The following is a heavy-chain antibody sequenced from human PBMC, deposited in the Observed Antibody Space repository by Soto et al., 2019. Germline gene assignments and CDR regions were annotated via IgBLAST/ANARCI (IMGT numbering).Heavy chain of an antibody. CDR1: GFTFSSYA. V-gene: IGHV3-64*01. CDR3: ARGVVVVTATYGMDV. D-gene: IGHD2-15*01. J-gene: IGHJ6*02. CDR2: INSNGGST. Sequence: EVQLVESGGGLVQPGGSLRLSCAASGFTFSSYAMHWVRQAPGKGLEYVSAINSNGGSTYYANSVKGRFTISRDNSKNTLYLQMGRLRAEDMAVYYCARGVVVVTATYGMDVWGQGTTVTVSS.